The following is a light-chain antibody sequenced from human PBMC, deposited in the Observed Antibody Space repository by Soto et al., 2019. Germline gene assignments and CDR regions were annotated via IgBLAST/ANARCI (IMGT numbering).Light chain of an antibody. J-gene: IGLJ1*01. CDR2: GIR. V-gene: IGLV2-14*01. Sequence: QSPLPQPASVSGSPGRSINSSCPGTRGDIGGYNYVFWYQHRPGKAPKVLIYGIRKRLSGVSTRFSGSKSGNTASLTISGLQPEDEGDYYCISYTGTSTYIFGSGTKVTVL. CDR3: ISYTGTSTYI. CDR1: RGDIGGYNY.